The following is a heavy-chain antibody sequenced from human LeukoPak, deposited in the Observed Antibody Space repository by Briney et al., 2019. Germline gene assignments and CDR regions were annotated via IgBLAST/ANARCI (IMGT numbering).Heavy chain of an antibody. Sequence: PGGSLRLSCAASGFTFSSYGMHWVRQAPGKGLEWVAVIWYDGSNKYYADSVKGRFTISRDNSKNTLYLQMNSLGAEDTAVYYCAKDNGVPFHAFDIWGQGTMVTVSS. CDR3: AKDNGVPFHAFDI. CDR2: IWYDGSNK. V-gene: IGHV3-33*06. D-gene: IGHD6-6*01. J-gene: IGHJ3*02. CDR1: GFTFSSYG.